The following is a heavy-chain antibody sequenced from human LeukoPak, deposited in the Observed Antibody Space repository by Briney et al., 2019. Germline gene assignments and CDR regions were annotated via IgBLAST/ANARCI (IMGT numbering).Heavy chain of an antibody. J-gene: IGHJ6*02. CDR3: AKDRSVVPAYYYYGMDV. CDR2: ISYDGSNK. Sequence: PRRSLRLSCAASGFTFSSYGMHWVRQAPGKGLEWVAVISYDGSNKYYADSVKGRFTISRDNSKNTLYLQMNSLRAEDTAVYYCAKDRSVVPAYYYYGMDVWGQGTTVTVSS. V-gene: IGHV3-30*18. CDR1: GFTFSSYG. D-gene: IGHD2-2*01.